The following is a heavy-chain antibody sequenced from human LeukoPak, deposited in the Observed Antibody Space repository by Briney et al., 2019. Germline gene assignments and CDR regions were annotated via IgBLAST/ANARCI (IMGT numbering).Heavy chain of an antibody. D-gene: IGHD3-9*01. Sequence: GASVKVSCKASGGTFSSYAISWVRQAPGQGLEWMGGIIPIFGTANYAQKFQGRVTITADKSTSTAYMELSSLRSEDTAVYYCARETYYDILTGSHFDYWGQGTLVTVSS. J-gene: IGHJ4*02. V-gene: IGHV1-69*06. CDR2: IIPIFGTA. CDR3: ARETYYDILTGSHFDY. CDR1: GGTFSSYA.